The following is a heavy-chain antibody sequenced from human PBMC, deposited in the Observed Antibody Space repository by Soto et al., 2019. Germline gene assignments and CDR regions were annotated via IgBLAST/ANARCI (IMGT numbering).Heavy chain of an antibody. CDR1: GFTFSNYA. Sequence: EVQLLESGGGLVQPGESLRLSCAASGFTFSNYAMTWVRQAPGKGLEWVSGITGSSETTYYADSVKGRFTISRDNSKNTVSLQMNGLRAEDSAVXXXXXXCARTSCSVWKLWGQGTLVTVSP. V-gene: IGHV3-23*01. D-gene: IGHD2-2*01. CDR3: XXXCARTSCSVWKL. CDR2: ITGSSETT. J-gene: IGHJ4*02.